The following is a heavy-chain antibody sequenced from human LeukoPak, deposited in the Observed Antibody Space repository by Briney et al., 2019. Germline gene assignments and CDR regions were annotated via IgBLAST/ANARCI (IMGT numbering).Heavy chain of an antibody. J-gene: IGHJ4*02. Sequence: PGGSLRLSCAASGFTFSSYAMTWVRQAPGKGLEWVSAISGSGGSTYYADSVKGRFTISRDNSKNTLYLQMNSLRAEDTAVYYCAKVPLGYCSSTSCSIDYWGQGTLVTVSS. V-gene: IGHV3-23*01. CDR2: ISGSGGST. CDR1: GFTFSSYA. D-gene: IGHD2-2*01. CDR3: AKVPLGYCSSTSCSIDY.